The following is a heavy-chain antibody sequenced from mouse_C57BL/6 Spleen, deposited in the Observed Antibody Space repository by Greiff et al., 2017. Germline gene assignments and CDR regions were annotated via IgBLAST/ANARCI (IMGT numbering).Heavy chain of an antibody. CDR3: ARSPYYYGSSSFDY. CDR2: IDPSDSYT. J-gene: IGHJ2*01. CDR1: GYTFTSYW. V-gene: IGHV1-50*01. Sequence: VQLQQPGAELVKPGASVKLSCKASGYTFTSYWMQWVKQRPGQGLEWIGEIDPSDSYTNYNQKFKGKAPLTVDTSSSTAYMQLSSLTSEDSAVYYCARSPYYYGSSSFDYWGQGTTLTVSS. D-gene: IGHD1-1*01.